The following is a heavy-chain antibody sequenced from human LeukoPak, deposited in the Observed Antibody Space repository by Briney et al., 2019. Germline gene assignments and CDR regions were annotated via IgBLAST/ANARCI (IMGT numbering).Heavy chain of an antibody. CDR3: ARPRDYSSSGAFDI. J-gene: IGHJ3*02. CDR2: IYPGDSGT. CDR1: GYSFTNYW. Sequence: GESLKISCKGSGYSFTNYWIGWVRQMPGKGLEWMGIIYPGDSGTRYSPSFQGQVTISADKSINTAYLQWSSLKASDTAIFYCARPRDYSSSGAFDIWGQGTMVTVSS. D-gene: IGHD4-11*01. V-gene: IGHV5-51*01.